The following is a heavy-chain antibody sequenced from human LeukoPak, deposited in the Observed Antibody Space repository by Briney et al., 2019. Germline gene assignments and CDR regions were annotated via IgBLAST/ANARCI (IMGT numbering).Heavy chain of an antibody. Sequence: VASVKVSCKASGYTFTSYYMHWVRQAPGQGLEWMGIINPSGGSTTYAQKFQGGVTMTRDTSTSTVYMELSSLRSEDTAVYYCARDYGGNGEIDYWGQGTLVTVSS. CDR1: GYTFTSYY. CDR3: ARDYGGNGEIDY. V-gene: IGHV1-46*01. D-gene: IGHD4-23*01. J-gene: IGHJ4*02. CDR2: INPSGGST.